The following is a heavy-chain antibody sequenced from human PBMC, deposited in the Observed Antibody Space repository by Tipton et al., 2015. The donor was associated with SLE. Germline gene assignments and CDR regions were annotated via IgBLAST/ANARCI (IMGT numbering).Heavy chain of an antibody. J-gene: IGHJ4*02. Sequence: SLRLSCAVSGFYSSNHAMNWVRQAPGKGLEWVSTIGSGTVGYTYYADSVKGRFTVSRDNSKNTLSLQMNSLRAEDTAKYFCARDTSGYSDYWGQGVLVTVSS. V-gene: IGHV3-23*01. D-gene: IGHD3-22*01. CDR1: GFYSSNHA. CDR2: IGSGTVGYT. CDR3: ARDTSGYSDY.